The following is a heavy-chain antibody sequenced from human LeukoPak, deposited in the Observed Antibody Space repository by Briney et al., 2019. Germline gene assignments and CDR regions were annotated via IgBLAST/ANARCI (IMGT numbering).Heavy chain of an antibody. CDR2: IYSSGST. CDR1: GGSISSYY. V-gene: IGHV4-59*08. CDR3: ARRAGDGYNFDY. D-gene: IGHD5-24*01. J-gene: IGHJ4*02. Sequence: PETLSLTCTVSGGSISSYYWSWIRQPPGKGLEWIGYIYSSGSTHYNPSLKSRVTISVDTSKNQFSLKLSSVTAADTAVYYCARRAGDGYNFDYWGQGTLVTVSS.